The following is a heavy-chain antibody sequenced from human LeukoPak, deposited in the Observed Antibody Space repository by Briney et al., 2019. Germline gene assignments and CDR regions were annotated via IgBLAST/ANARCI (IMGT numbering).Heavy chain of an antibody. CDR1: GFTVSSNY. V-gene: IGHV3-53*01. CDR2: IYSGGST. Sequence: PGGSLRLSCAASGFTVSSNYMSWVRQAPGKGLEWVSVIYSGGSTYYADSVRGRFTIPRDNSKNTLYLQMNSLRAEDTAVYYCARVSGWLFDYWGQGTLVTVSS. D-gene: IGHD6-19*01. J-gene: IGHJ4*02. CDR3: ARVSGWLFDY.